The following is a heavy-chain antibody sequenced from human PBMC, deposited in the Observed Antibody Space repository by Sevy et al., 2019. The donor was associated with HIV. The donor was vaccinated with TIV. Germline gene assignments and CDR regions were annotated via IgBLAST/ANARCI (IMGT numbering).Heavy chain of an antibody. CDR2: INSDGGSI. J-gene: IGHJ4*02. V-gene: IGHV3-74*01. CDR1: GFTFSSHW. D-gene: IGHD3-3*01. Sequence: GGSLRLSCAASGFTFSSHWMHWVRQAPGKGLVWVSRINSDGGSITYADSVKGRFTISRDNSKKTVSLQMVSLRVEDTAVYFCAGGSRGVPISWGQGTLVTVSS. CDR3: AGGSRGVPIS.